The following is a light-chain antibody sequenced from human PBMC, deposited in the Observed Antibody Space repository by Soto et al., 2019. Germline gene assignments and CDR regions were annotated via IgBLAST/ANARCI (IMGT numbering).Light chain of an antibody. CDR1: QSVNSY. Sequence: EIVLTQSPATLSLSPGERATLSCRASQSVNSYLAWYQHKPGQAPRLLIYDTSNRATGIPARFSGSGSGKEVTLPINRLEPGDFAVYYCQQRTHWPMGTFGGGNRVEIK. CDR2: DTS. V-gene: IGKV3-11*01. J-gene: IGKJ4*01. CDR3: QQRTHWPMGT.